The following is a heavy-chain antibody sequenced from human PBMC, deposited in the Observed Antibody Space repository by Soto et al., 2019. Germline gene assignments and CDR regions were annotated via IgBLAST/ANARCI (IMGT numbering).Heavy chain of an antibody. V-gene: IGHV4-39*01. CDR3: ARTTIVATITDFDY. J-gene: IGHJ4*02. CDR1: GGSISSSSYY. D-gene: IGHD5-12*01. Sequence: SETLSLTCTVSGGSISSSSYYWGWIRQPPGKGLEWIGSIYYSGSTYYNPSLKSRGTISVDTSKNQFSLKLSSVTAADTAVYYCARTTIVATITDFDYWGQGTLVTVSS. CDR2: IYYSGST.